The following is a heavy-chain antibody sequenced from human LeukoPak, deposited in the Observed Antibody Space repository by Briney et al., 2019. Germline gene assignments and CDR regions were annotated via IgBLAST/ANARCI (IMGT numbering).Heavy chain of an antibody. D-gene: IGHD3-10*01. CDR2: IYYSGST. J-gene: IGHJ4*02. Sequence: SETLSLTCTVSGGSISSYYWSWIRQPPGKGLEWIGYIYYSGSTNYNPSLKSRVTISVDTSKNQFSLKLSSVTAADTAVYYCARASAPFYYGSGSFSTFFDFWGQGTLVTVSS. CDR3: ARASAPFYYGSGSFSTFFDF. V-gene: IGHV4-59*12. CDR1: GGSISSYY.